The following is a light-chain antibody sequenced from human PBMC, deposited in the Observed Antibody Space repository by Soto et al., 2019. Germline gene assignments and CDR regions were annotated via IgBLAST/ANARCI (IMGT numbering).Light chain of an antibody. J-gene: IGKJ4*01. CDR3: HQYDNSPLT. CDR2: GAS. CDR1: QSVSNNY. Sequence: EIVLTQSPGTLSLSPGERATLSCRASQSVSNNYLAWYQQKPGQAPRLLISGASNRATGIPDRFSGSGSGTDFTLAISRLEPEDFAVYYCHQYDNSPLTFGGGTKVEIK. V-gene: IGKV3-20*01.